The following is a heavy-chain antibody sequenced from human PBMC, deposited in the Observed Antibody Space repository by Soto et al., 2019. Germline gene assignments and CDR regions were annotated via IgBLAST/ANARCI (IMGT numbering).Heavy chain of an antibody. D-gene: IGHD4-4*01. V-gene: IGHV1-69*13. CDR3: ARDGDSGTVTTGSYYYYGMDV. Sequence: ASVKVSCKASGGTFSSYAISWVRQAPGQGLEWMGGIIPIFGTAKYAQKFQGRVTINADESTSTAYMELSSLRSEDTAVYYCARDGDSGTVTTGSYYYYGMDVWGQGTTVTVSS. CDR1: GGTFSSYA. J-gene: IGHJ6*02. CDR2: IIPIFGTA.